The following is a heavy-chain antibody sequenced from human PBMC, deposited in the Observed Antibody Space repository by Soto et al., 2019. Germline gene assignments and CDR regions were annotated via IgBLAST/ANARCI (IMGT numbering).Heavy chain of an antibody. J-gene: IGHJ2*01. CDR2: ITASNGNT. V-gene: IGHV1-18*04. Sequence: QLQLVQSGTEVKNPGASVKVSCKASGFTFIGFGITWVRQAPGQGREWMGGITASNGNTNYAQNLQGRVTMTTDTSTSTAYMELWRLSSDDTAVYYCARGYSYGSYWYFDLWGRGTLVTVSS. D-gene: IGHD5-18*01. CDR3: ARGYSYGSYWYFDL. CDR1: GFTFIGFG.